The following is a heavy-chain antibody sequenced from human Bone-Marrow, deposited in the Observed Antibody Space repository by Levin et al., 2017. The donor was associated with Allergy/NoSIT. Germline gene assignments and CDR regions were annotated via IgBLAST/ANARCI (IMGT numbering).Heavy chain of an antibody. D-gene: IGHD4-23*01. CDR2: ITWNSRRI. CDR1: GFTFDDYA. Sequence: SLKISCTTAGFTFDDYALHWVRQAPGKGLEWLAGITWNSRRIDYAESVRGRFTISRDNAKNSLYLQMDSLRSEDTALYFCAKAKWELSPLDGFDVWGQGTMVTVSS. V-gene: IGHV3-9*01. CDR3: AKAKWELSPLDGFDV. J-gene: IGHJ3*01.